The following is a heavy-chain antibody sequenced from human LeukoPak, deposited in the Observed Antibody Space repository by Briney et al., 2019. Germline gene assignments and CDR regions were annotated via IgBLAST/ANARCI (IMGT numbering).Heavy chain of an antibody. Sequence: SSETLSLTCTVSGGSISSGSYCWSWIRQPAGKGLEWIGHIHTSGSTNHNPSLKSRVTISVDTSKNQFSLKLSSVTAADTAVYYCARAWSAVVVPAAVYYYYYMDVWGKGTTVTISS. V-gene: IGHV4-61*09. CDR3: ARAWSAVVVPAAVYYYYYMDV. D-gene: IGHD2-2*01. J-gene: IGHJ6*03. CDR2: IHTSGST. CDR1: GGSISSGSYC.